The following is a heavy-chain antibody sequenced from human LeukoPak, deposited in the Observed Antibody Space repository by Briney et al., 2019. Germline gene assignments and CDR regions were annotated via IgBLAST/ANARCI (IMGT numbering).Heavy chain of an antibody. CDR3: ARRGIAAAPYYYYYYMDV. CDR1: GGSISSYY. CDR2: IYYSGST. V-gene: IGHV4-59*08. D-gene: IGHD6-13*01. Sequence: SETLSLTCTVTGGSISSYYWSWIRQPPGKGLEWIGYIYYSGSTNYNPSLKSRVTISVDTSKNQFSLKLSSVTAADTAVYYCARRGIAAAPYYYYYYMDVWGKGTTVTVSS. J-gene: IGHJ6*03.